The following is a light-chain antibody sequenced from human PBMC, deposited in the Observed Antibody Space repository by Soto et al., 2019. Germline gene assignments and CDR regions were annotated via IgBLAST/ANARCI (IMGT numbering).Light chain of an antibody. CDR1: QGIRND. J-gene: IGKJ2*01. V-gene: IGKV1-6*01. CDR3: LQDYNYPYT. Sequence: AIQMTQSPSSLAASVGDRVTITCRASQGIRNDLGWYQQKPGKAPKLLIYAASSLQSGVPSRFSGSGSGTDFTLTISNLQPEDFATYYCLQDYNYPYTFGQGTKVDIK. CDR2: AAS.